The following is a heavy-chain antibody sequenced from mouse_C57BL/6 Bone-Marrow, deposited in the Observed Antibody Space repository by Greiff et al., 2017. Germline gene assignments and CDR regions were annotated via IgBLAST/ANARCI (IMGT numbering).Heavy chain of an antibody. CDR1: GFTFSDYG. D-gene: IGHD6-1*01. Sequence: EVKLQESGGGLVQPGGSLKLSCAASGFTFSDYGMAWVRQAPRKGPEWVAFISNLAYSIYYADTVTGRFTISRENAKNTLYLEMSSLRSEDTAMYYCARSSVGSPFSFDYWGQGTTLTVSS. J-gene: IGHJ2*01. CDR3: ARSSVGSPFSFDY. V-gene: IGHV5-15*01. CDR2: ISNLAYSI.